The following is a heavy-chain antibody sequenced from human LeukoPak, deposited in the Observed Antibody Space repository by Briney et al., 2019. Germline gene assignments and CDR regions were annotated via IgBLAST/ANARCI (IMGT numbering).Heavy chain of an antibody. J-gene: IGHJ4*02. Sequence: GGSLRLSCAASGFTFSSYGMHWVRQAPGKGLEWVAFIRYDGSNKYYADSVKGRFTISRDNAKNSLYLQMNSLRAEDTAVYYCARDPLSSSSFDLWGQGTLVTVSS. V-gene: IGHV3-30*02. CDR3: ARDPLSSSSFDL. CDR2: IRYDGSNK. D-gene: IGHD6-13*01. CDR1: GFTFSSYG.